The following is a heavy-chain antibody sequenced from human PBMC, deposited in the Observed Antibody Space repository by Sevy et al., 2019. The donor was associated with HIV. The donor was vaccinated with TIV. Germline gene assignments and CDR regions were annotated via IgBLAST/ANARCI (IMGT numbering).Heavy chain of an antibody. J-gene: IGHJ4*02. V-gene: IGHV4-61*02. D-gene: IGHD3-22*01. CDR3: ARGPNGSGYYSVDRSFDY. CDR2: FYTSGST. Sequence: SDTLSLTCTVSGVSISSGSYYWSWIRQPAGKGLEWIGRFYTSGSTDYNPSLKSRVIMTVDPSKNQFSLKLRSVIAADTAVYYCARGPNGSGYYSVDRSFDYWGQGTLVTVSS. CDR1: GVSISSGSYY.